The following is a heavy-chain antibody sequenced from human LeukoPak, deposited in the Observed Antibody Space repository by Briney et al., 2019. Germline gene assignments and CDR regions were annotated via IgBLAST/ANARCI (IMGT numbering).Heavy chain of an antibody. V-gene: IGHV3-30*18. CDR2: ISYDVGKK. CDR1: GFTFSSYE. Sequence: GGTLRLSCAASGFTFSSYEMNWVRQAPGKGLERVAVISYDVGKKYYADPVKGRFTISRDNSKNTLYLQMNSLRAEDTAVYYCAKDDYYDTSGYRDWGQGTLVTVSS. CDR3: AKDDYYDTSGYRD. D-gene: IGHD3-22*01. J-gene: IGHJ4*02.